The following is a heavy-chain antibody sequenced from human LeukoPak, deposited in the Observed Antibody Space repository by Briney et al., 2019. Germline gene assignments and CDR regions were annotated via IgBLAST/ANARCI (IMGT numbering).Heavy chain of an antibody. CDR3: ASVKFYDYDSSGYYWYIDL. J-gene: IGHJ2*01. Sequence: PSQTLSLTCAVSGGSISSGGYSWSWIRQPPGKGLEWIGYIYHSGSTYYNPSLKSRVTISVDRSKNQFSLKLSSVTAADTAVYYCASVKFYDYDSSGYYWYIDLWGRGTLVTISS. D-gene: IGHD3-22*01. CDR2: IYHSGST. V-gene: IGHV4-30-2*01. CDR1: GGSISSGGYS.